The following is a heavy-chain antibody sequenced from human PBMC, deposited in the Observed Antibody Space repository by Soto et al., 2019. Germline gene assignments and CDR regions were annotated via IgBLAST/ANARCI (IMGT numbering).Heavy chain of an antibody. D-gene: IGHD6-25*01. CDR1: GGSITSSSHF. V-gene: IGHV4-39*01. CDR3: AGQTFTIAAASYGRSNWFDP. Sequence: SETLSLTCSASGGSITSSSHFWGWVRQPPGKGLEWIGTIYFTGNTYYTPSLKSRLTMSIDTSKNEFSLRLNSVTAADTAVYYCAGQTFTIAAASYGRSNWFDPWGPGTLVTGLL. J-gene: IGHJ5*02. CDR2: IYFTGNT.